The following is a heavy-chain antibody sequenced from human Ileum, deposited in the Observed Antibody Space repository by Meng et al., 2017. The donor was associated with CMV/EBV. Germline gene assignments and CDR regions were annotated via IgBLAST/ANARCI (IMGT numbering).Heavy chain of an antibody. D-gene: IGHD5-18*01. CDR2: ISGADIT. CDR1: GFTFSLYW. CDR3: AKSLVDTAMDLED. J-gene: IGHJ4*02. Sequence: GESLKISCAASGFTFSLYWMSWVRQAPGKGLEWVSTISGADITYYADSLKGRFTISRDDSKNMVYLQMNNLEAEDTAVYYCAKSLVDTAMDLEDWGQGTLVTVSS. V-gene: IGHV3-23*01.